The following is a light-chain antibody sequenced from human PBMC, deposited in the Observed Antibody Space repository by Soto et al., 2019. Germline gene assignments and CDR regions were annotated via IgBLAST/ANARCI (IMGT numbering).Light chain of an antibody. J-gene: IGKJ2*01. Sequence: DIQMTQSPSSVSASVGDRVTITCRASQVINRWLAWYQQKPGRAPKLMIYAISTLHSGVPSRFSGSGSGTDFTLTISSLQPEDFATYYCQQDNGFPYTFGQGTKLEIK. CDR3: QQDNGFPYT. V-gene: IGKV1D-12*01. CDR2: AIS. CDR1: QVINRW.